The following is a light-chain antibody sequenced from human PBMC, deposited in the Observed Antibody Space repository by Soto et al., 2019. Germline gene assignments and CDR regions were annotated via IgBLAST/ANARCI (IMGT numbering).Light chain of an antibody. CDR1: HSIDDW. CDR3: QQYYNYSRS. Sequence: DIQMTQSPSTLSASVGDRVTITCRASHSIDDWLAWYQHKPGKAPNLLLHKAAIVVSGVPSRFSGSGSGTEFVLTISSLHADDFAADYYQQYYNYSRSFGQGTKVEI. V-gene: IGKV1-5*03. J-gene: IGKJ1*01. CDR2: KAA.